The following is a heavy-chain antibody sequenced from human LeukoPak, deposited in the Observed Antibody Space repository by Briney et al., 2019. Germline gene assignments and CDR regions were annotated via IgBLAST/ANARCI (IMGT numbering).Heavy chain of an antibody. V-gene: IGHV3-48*03. J-gene: IGHJ6*04. D-gene: IGHD3-10*02. CDR1: GFTFSSYE. Sequence: GGSLRLSCAASGFTFSSYEMNWVRQAPGKGLEWVSYISSSGSTIYYADSVKGRFTISRDNAKNSLYRQMNSLRAEDTAVYYCAELGITMIGGVWGKGTTVTISS. CDR3: AELGITMIGGV. CDR2: ISSSGSTI.